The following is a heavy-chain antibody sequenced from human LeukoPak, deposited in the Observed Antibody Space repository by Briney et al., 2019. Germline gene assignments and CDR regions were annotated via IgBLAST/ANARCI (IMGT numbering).Heavy chain of an antibody. CDR1: RFTFSSYA. CDR3: ARGRGKVAAGSWFDP. V-gene: IGHV3-23*01. D-gene: IGHD6-13*01. Sequence: GGSLRLSCAASRFTFSSYAMNWVRQAPGRGLEWVSLISGSGGRTHYADSVKGRFNISRDNSKNTLFLQMNSLRAEDTAIYYCARGRGKVAAGSWFDPWGQGTLVIISS. J-gene: IGHJ5*02. CDR2: ISGSGGRT.